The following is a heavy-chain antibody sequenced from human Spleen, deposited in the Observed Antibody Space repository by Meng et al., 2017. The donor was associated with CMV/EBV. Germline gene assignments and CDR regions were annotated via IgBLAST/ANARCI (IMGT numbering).Heavy chain of an antibody. V-gene: IGHV3-21*01. D-gene: IGHD2-2*01. CDR3: ARERLYQPLWGDALDI. Sequence: GESLKISCAASGFTFTKCAMHWVRQAPGKGLEWVSSISSSRSYIHYRDSVKGRFTISRDNAKTSVPLQMNSLRAEDTALYFCARERLYQPLWGDALDIWGQGTMVTVSS. CDR1: GFTFTKCA. J-gene: IGHJ3*02. CDR2: ISSSRSYI.